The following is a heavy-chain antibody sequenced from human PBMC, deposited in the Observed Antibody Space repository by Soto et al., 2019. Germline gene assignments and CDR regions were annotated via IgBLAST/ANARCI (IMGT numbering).Heavy chain of an antibody. CDR2: INHSGST. CDR1: CGSFIGYY. D-gene: IGHD5-18*01. J-gene: IGHJ4*02. Sequence: SGTLCRTCAVYCGSFIGYYWMWIRQAPGKGLEWIGEINHSGSTNYNPSLKGRFTISRDNAKNTLYLQMNRLRAEDTAVYYCARDHSLGGYSYGKFDCWGQGTLVTVSS. CDR3: ARDHSLGGYSYGKFDC. V-gene: IGHV4-34*10.